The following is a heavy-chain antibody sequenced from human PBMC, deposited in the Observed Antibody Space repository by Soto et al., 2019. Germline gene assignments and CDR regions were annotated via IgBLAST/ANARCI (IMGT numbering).Heavy chain of an antibody. CDR2: ISGSGGST. Sequence: GGSLRLSCAASGFTFSSYAMSWVRQAPGKGLEWVSAISGSGGSTYYADSVKGRFTISRDNSKNTLYLQMNSLRAEDTAVYYCAKVPYYDILTSLCYFDYWGQGTLVTVSS. V-gene: IGHV3-23*01. D-gene: IGHD3-9*01. CDR3: AKVPYYDILTSLCYFDY. J-gene: IGHJ4*02. CDR1: GFTFSSYA.